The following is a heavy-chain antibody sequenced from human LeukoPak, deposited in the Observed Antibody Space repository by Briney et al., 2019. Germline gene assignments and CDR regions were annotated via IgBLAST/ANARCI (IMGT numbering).Heavy chain of an antibody. V-gene: IGHV3-11*01. CDR3: ARVGRGNPYDSSGYWIDY. CDR1: GFTFTDYY. CDR2: ISSSGSTI. D-gene: IGHD3-22*01. J-gene: IGHJ4*02. Sequence: PEGSLRLSCAASGFTFTDYYMSWIRQAPGQGLEWVSYISSSGSTIYYADTVKGRFTISRDTAKNSLYLQMNSLRAEDTAVYYCARVGRGNPYDSSGYWIDYWGQGTLVTVSS.